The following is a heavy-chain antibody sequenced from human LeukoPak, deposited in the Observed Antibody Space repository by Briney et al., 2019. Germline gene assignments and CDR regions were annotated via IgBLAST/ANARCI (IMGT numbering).Heavy chain of an antibody. D-gene: IGHD4-17*01. CDR2: ISYSGTT. CDR1: GASFTNYY. CDR3: ARRTTTYDY. Sequence: PSETLSLTCTVSGASFTNYYWSWVRQPPGKGLEWFGYISYSGTTNYNPSLKSRVTMSVDTSKNQFSLKVTSVTAADTAVYYCARRTTTYDYWGQGTLVTVSS. V-gene: IGHV4-59*08. J-gene: IGHJ4*02.